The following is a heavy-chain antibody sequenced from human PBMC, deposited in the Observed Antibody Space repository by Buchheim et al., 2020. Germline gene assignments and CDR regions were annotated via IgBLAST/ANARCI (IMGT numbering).Heavy chain of an antibody. V-gene: IGHV3-30-3*01. Sequence: VQLVESGGGVVQPGRSLRLSCAASGFTFSSYAMHWVRQAPGKGLEWVAVISYDGSNKYYADSVKGRFTISRDNSKNTLYLQMNSLRAEDTAVYYCARDPSIAAAGPYVYWGQGTL. CDR2: ISYDGSNK. CDR1: GFTFSSYA. CDR3: ARDPSIAAAGPYVY. D-gene: IGHD6-13*01. J-gene: IGHJ4*02.